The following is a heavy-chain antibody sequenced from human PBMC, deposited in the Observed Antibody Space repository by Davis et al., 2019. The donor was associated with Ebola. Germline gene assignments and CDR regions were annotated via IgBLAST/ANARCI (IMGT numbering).Heavy chain of an antibody. CDR1: GFTFSSYG. J-gene: IGHJ6*02. Sequence: GESLKISCAASGFTFSSYGMHWVRQVPGKGLEWVAVIWYDGSNKYYADSVKGRFTISRDNSKNTLYLQMNSLRAEDTAVYYCARDQGHGFDDFWSGYHYGMDVWGQGTTVTVSS. CDR3: ARDQGHGFDDFWSGYHYGMDV. CDR2: IWYDGSNK. D-gene: IGHD3-3*01. V-gene: IGHV3-33*01.